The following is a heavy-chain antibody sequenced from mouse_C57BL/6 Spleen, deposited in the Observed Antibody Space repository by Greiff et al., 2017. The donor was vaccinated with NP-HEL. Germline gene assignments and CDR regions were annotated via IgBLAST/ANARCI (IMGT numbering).Heavy chain of an antibody. Sequence: EVQGVESGGGLVKPGGSLKLSCAASGFTFSSYTMSWVRQTPEKRLEWVATISGGGGNTYYPDSVKGRFTISRDNAKNTLYLQMSSLRSEDTALYYCATYNAMDYWGQGTSVTVSS. CDR1: GFTFSSYT. D-gene: IGHD1-3*01. CDR3: ATYNAMDY. V-gene: IGHV5-9*01. CDR2: ISGGGGNT. J-gene: IGHJ4*01.